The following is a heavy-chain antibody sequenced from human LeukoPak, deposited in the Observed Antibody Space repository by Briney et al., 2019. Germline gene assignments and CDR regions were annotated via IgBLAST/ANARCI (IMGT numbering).Heavy chain of an antibody. D-gene: IGHD1-26*01. CDR3: AREVGATDY. CDR2: INPSGCAT. Sequence: ASVKVSCKASGYTFTSYFMHWVRQAPGQGLEWMGIINPSGCATSYAQKFQGRVTMTRDMSTSTVYMELSSLRSEDTAVYYCAREVGATDYWGQGTLVTVSS. CDR1: GYTFTSYF. V-gene: IGHV1-46*01. J-gene: IGHJ4*02.